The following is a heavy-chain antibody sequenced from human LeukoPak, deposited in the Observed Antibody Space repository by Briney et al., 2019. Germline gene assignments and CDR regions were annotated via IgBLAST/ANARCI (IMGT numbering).Heavy chain of an antibody. CDR2: FDPEDGET. D-gene: IGHD4-17*01. V-gene: IGHV1-24*01. J-gene: IGHJ3*02. CDR3: ATQYGDYGLRAFDI. CDR1: GYTLTELS. Sequence: ASAKVSCKVSGYTLTELSMHWVRQAPGKGLEWMGGFDPEDGETIYAQKFQGRVTMTEDTSTDTAYMELSSLRSEDTAVYYCATQYGDYGLRAFDIWGQGTMVTVSS.